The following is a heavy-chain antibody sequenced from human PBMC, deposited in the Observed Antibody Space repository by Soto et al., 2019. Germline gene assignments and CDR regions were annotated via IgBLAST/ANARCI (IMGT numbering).Heavy chain of an antibody. CDR1: GGSISSPDYY. CDR3: ARLWGDVVVAANQGWFDP. D-gene: IGHD2-15*01. J-gene: IGHJ5*02. CDR2: IYYSGST. V-gene: IGHV4-39*01. Sequence: SETLSLTCTVSGGSISSPDYYWSWIRQPPGKGLEWIGYIYYSGSTYYNPSLKSRVTISVDTSKNQFSLKLSSVTAADTAVYYCARLWGDVVVAANQGWFDPWGQGTLVTVSS.